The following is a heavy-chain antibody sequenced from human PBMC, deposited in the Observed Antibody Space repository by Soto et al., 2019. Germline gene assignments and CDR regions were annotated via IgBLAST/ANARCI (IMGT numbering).Heavy chain of an antibody. CDR3: ARGRRYYDSSGYYLYYFDY. D-gene: IGHD3-22*01. J-gene: IGHJ4*02. V-gene: IGHV1-2*06. CDR1: GYTFSAYY. Sequence: GASVKVSCKASGYTFSAYYLNWVRQAPGQGLEWVGRINPKTGVTDYAEKFQDRVTMTSDTSVSTGYMDLRRLTSDDTAVYYCARGRRYYDSSGYYLYYFDYWGQGTLVTVSS. CDR2: INPKTGVT.